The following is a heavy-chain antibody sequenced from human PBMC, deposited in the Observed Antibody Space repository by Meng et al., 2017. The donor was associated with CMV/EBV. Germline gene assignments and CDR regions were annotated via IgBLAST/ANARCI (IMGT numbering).Heavy chain of an antibody. V-gene: IGHV1-46*03. D-gene: IGHD6-6*01. J-gene: IGHJ6*02. CDR2: INPSGGST. Sequence: ASVKVSCKASGYTFTSYYMHWVRQAPGQGLEWMGIINPSGGSTSYAQKFQGRVTMTRDTSTSTVYMELSSLRSEDTAVYYCATPWEVYSSSSGSYYGMDVWSQGTTVTVSS. CDR3: ATPWEVYSSSSGSYYGMDV. CDR1: GYTFTSYY.